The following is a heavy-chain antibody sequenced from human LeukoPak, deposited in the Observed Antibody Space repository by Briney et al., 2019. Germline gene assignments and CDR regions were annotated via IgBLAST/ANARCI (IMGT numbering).Heavy chain of an antibody. Sequence: EASVKVSCKASGGTFSSYAISWVRQAPGQGLEWMGGIIPIFGTANYAQKFQGRVTITTDESTSTAYMELSSLRSEDTAVYYCARDRYSSSWYFDYWGQGTLVTVSS. CDR1: GGTFSSYA. CDR3: ARDRYSSSWYFDY. J-gene: IGHJ4*02. CDR2: IIPIFGTA. V-gene: IGHV1-69*05. D-gene: IGHD6-13*01.